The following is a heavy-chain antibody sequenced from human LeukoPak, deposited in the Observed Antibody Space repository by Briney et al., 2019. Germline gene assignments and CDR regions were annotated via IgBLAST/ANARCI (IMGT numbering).Heavy chain of an antibody. J-gene: IGHJ4*02. CDR2: NYHSGST. CDR1: GGSISSGGYS. D-gene: IGHD3-10*01. V-gene: IGHV4-30-2*01. Sequence: SETLSLTCAVSGGSISSGGYSWSWIRQPPGKGLEWIGYNYHSGSTYYNPSLKSRVTISVDRSKNQFSLKLSSVTAADTAVYYCARSDYYGSGSYYKNWGQGTLVTVSS. CDR3: ARSDYYGSGSYYKN.